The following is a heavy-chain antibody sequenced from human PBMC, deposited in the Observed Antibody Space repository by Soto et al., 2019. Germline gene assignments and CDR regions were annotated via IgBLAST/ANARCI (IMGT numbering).Heavy chain of an antibody. CDR2: ISAYNGNT. J-gene: IGHJ5*02. V-gene: IGHV1-18*01. CDR3: ARGVGDKQRGGNWFDP. Sequence: QVQLVQSGAEVKKPGASVKVSCKASGYTFTSYGISWVRQAPGQGLEWMGWISAYNGNTNYAQKLQGRVTMTTDTSTSTADMGLGSLRSDDTGVYYCARGVGDKQRGGNWFDPWGQGTLVTVSS. D-gene: IGHD4-17*01. CDR1: GYTFTSYG.